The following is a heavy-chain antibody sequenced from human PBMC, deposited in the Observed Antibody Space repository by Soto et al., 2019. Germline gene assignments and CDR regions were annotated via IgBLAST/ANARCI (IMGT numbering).Heavy chain of an antibody. Sequence: QVQLQESGPGLVKPSETLSLTCVVSSGSVSSNNWWTWVRQPPGKGLEWLGEIFHNGSTNYKPSLRGRSTLSLDKSKNHFSLKLTSLAAADTAGYYCARSYDYRFDDWGQGTLVSVSS. CDR2: IFHNGST. CDR3: ARSYDYRFDD. V-gene: IGHV4-4*02. D-gene: IGHD5-12*01. CDR1: SGSVSSNNW. J-gene: IGHJ4*02.